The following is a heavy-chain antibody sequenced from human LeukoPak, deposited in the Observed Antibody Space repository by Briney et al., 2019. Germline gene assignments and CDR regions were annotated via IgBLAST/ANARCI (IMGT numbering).Heavy chain of an antibody. CDR1: GYTFTYHF. V-gene: IGHV1-46*01. Sequence: PSVKVSCKASGYTFTYHFIHWVRQAPGQGLEWIGIINPNSGSTTYAQNVQGRVTMTRDTSTSTLYMELSSLKSEDTAVYFCARVGTYGHDGLDVWGQGTTVTVSS. J-gene: IGHJ6*02. D-gene: IGHD3-10*01. CDR3: ARVGTYGHDGLDV. CDR2: INPNSGST.